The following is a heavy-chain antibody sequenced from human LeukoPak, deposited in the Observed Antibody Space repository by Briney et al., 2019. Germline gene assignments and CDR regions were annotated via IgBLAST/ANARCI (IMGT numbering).Heavy chain of an antibody. Sequence: ASVKVSCKVSGYTLTELSMHWVRQAPGKGLEWMGGFDPEDGETIYAQKFQGRVTMTEDTSTDTAYMELSSLRSEDTAVYYCASIAARPDYYYYGMDVWGQGTTVTVSS. V-gene: IGHV1-24*01. CDR3: ASIAARPDYYYYGMDV. CDR2: FDPEDGET. CDR1: GYTLTELS. J-gene: IGHJ6*02. D-gene: IGHD6-6*01.